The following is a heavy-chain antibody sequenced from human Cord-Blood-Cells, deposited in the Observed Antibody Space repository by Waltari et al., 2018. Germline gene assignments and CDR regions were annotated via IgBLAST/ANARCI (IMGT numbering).Heavy chain of an antibody. CDR1: GYTFTGYY. J-gene: IGHJ4*02. CDR3: ARDHGTTVTTFDY. Sequence: QVQLVQSGAEVKKPGASVKVSCKASGYTFTGYYMHWVRPAPGQGLEWMGWMHPNSGGTNYEQKCQGEVTMTRDTAISTAYMELSRLRSDDTAVYYCARDHGTTVTTFDYWGQGTLVTVSS. V-gene: IGHV1-2*02. D-gene: IGHD4-17*01. CDR2: MHPNSGGT.